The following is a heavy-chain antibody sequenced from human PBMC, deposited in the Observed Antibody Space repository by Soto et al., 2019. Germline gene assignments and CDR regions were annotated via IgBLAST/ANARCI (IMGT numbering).Heavy chain of an antibody. D-gene: IGHD6-19*01. CDR3: AREGAVAGTLDY. CDR2: ISSSSSYI. Sequence: GGSLRLSCAASGFTFSSYSMNWVRQAPGKGLEWVSSISSSSSYIYYADSVKGRFTISRDNAKNSLYLQMNSLRAEDTAVYYCAREGAVAGTLDYWGQGTLVTVSS. CDR1: GFTFSSYS. J-gene: IGHJ4*02. V-gene: IGHV3-21*01.